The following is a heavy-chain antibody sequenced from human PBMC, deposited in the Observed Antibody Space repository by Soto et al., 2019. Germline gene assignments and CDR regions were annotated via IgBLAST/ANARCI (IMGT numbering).Heavy chain of an antibody. D-gene: IGHD5-12*01. J-gene: IGHJ4*02. Sequence: PGGSLRLSCAASGFTFSTYAMNWVRQAPGKGLEWVSGISGSGDSTYYADSVKGRFTVSRDNSKNTLYLQMNSLRAEDTAVYYCARRDGYNYIDYWGQGTLVTVSS. CDR3: ARRDGYNYIDY. CDR1: GFTFSTYA. V-gene: IGHV3-23*01. CDR2: ISGSGDST.